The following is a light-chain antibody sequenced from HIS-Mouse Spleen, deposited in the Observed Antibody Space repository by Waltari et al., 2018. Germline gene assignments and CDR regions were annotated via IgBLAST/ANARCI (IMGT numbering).Light chain of an antibody. CDR1: ALPKKY. Sequence: SYELTQPPSVSVSPGQTARITCSGDALPKKYAYWYQQKSCQAHVLVSYEASKRPSGIRARSSGSSSGTMATLTISGAQVEDEADYYCYSTDSSGNHRVFGGGTKLTVL. J-gene: IGLJ2*01. CDR2: EAS. V-gene: IGLV3-10*01. CDR3: YSTDSSGNHRV.